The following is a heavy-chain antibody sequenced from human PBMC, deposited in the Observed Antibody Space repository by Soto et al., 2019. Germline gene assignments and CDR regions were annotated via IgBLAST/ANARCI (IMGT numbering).Heavy chain of an antibody. V-gene: IGHV3-21*01. CDR3: ARDQESLLFNWFDP. J-gene: IGHJ5*02. D-gene: IGHD3-3*01. CDR1: GFTFSSYG. Sequence: PGGSLRLSCAASGFTFSSYGMNWVRQAPGKGLEWVSSISGTGSYIMYADSVKGRFTISRDNAKNSLYLQMNRLRAEDTAVYFCARDQESLLFNWFDPWGQGTLVTVSS. CDR2: ISGTGSYI.